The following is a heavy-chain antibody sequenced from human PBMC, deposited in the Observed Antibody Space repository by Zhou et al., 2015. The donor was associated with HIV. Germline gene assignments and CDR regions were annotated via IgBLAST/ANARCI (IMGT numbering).Heavy chain of an antibody. CDR3: ARDPNWNYDRGAHYYYYGMDV. Sequence: QVQLVQSGAEVKKPGSSVKVSCKASGGTFSSYAISWVRQAPGQGLEWMGGIIPIFGTANYAQKFQGRVTITADESTSTAYMELSSLRSEDTAVYYCARDPNWNYDRGAHYYYYGMDVWGQGTTVTVSS. D-gene: IGHD1-7*01. V-gene: IGHV1-69*01. CDR2: IIPIFGTA. J-gene: IGHJ6*02. CDR1: GGTFSSYA.